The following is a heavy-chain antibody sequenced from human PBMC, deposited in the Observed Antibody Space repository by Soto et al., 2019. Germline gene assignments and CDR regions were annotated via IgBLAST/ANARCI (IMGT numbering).Heavy chain of an antibody. V-gene: IGHV4-31*02. D-gene: IGHD3-10*01. CDR3: ARSPRDAYYGSGSPRGHWFDP. Sequence: VQLVESGGGLVQPGRSLRLSCAASGFTFDDYAMHWVRQAPGKGLEWIGYIYYSGSTYYNPSLKSRVTISVDTSKNQFSLKLSSVTAADTAVYYCARSPRDAYYGSGSPRGHWFDPWGQGTLVTVSS. J-gene: IGHJ5*02. CDR1: GFTFDDYA. CDR2: IYYSGST.